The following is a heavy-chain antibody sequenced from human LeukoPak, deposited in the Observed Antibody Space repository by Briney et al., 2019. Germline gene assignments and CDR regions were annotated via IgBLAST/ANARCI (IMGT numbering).Heavy chain of an antibody. Sequence: PSQTLSLTCTVSGGSISSDLYYWTWIRQPAGKGLEWIERIYSNGWTDYNPPLKSRVSISIDTSKNHFSLKMSLATAADTALYYCARGSGWNSFDPWGQGTLVTVSS. D-gene: IGHD6-19*01. CDR1: GGSISSDLYY. CDR3: ARGSGWNSFDP. CDR2: IYSNGWT. V-gene: IGHV4-61*02. J-gene: IGHJ5*02.